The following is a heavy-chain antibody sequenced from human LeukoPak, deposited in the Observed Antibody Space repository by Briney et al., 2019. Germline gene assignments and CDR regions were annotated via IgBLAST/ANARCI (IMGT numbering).Heavy chain of an antibody. V-gene: IGHV1-69*13. D-gene: IGHD2-2*01. CDR3: ARAVDCSSTSCYNFYYYYYMDV. CDR1: GYTFTSYG. J-gene: IGHJ6*03. Sequence: SVKVSCKASGYTFTSYGISWVRQAPGQGLEWMGGIIPIFGTANYALKFQGRVTITADESTSTAYMELSSLRSEDTAVYYCARAVDCSSTSCYNFYYYYYMDVWGKGTTVTVSS. CDR2: IIPIFGTA.